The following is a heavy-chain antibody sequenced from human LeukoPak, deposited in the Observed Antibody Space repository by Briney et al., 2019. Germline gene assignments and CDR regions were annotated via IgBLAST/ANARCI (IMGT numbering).Heavy chain of an antibody. Sequence: SETLSLTCTVSGGSISSYYWSWIRQPPGKGLEWIGEINHSGSTNYNPSLKSRVTISVDTSKNQFSLKLSSVTAADTAVYYCAAPGEEFQKQFGYWGQGTLVTVSS. V-gene: IGHV4-34*01. D-gene: IGHD1-1*01. J-gene: IGHJ4*02. CDR1: GGSISSYY. CDR2: INHSGST. CDR3: AAPGEEFQKQFGY.